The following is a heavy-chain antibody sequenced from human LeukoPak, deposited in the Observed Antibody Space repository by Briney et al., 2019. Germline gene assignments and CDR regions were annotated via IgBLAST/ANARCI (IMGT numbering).Heavy chain of an antibody. CDR3: AHSRRWLHNPLMGDFDY. CDR2: IYWDDDK. Sequence: SGPTLVNPTQTLTLTCTFSGCSRNTSGVGVGWIRQPPGKALAWLALIYWDDDKRYSPSLKTRLTITKDTSKNQVVLTMTNMDPVDTATYYCAHSRRWLHNPLMGDFDYWGQGTLVTVSS. D-gene: IGHD5-24*01. V-gene: IGHV2-5*02. CDR1: GCSRNTSGVG. J-gene: IGHJ4*02.